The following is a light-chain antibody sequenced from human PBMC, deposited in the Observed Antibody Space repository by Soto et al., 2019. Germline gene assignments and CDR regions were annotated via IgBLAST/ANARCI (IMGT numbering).Light chain of an antibody. Sequence: EIVLTQSPATLSLSPGERATLSCRASQSVSSYLAWYQHKPGQPPRLLIYDASNWATGIPARFSGSGSGTDFTLTISNLESEDFAVYYCQQRANGVTFGGGTKVEIK. CDR3: QQRANGVT. V-gene: IGKV3-11*01. J-gene: IGKJ4*01. CDR2: DAS. CDR1: QSVSSY.